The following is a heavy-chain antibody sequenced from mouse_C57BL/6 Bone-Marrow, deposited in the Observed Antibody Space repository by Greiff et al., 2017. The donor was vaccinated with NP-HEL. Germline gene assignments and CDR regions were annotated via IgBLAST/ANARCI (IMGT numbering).Heavy chain of an antibody. V-gene: IGHV10-3*01. CDR2: IRSKSSNYAT. Sequence: EVQLQESGGGLVQPKGSLKLSCAASGFTFNTYAMHWVRQAPGKGLEWVARIRSKSSNYATYYADSVKDRFTISRDDSQSMLYLQMNNLKTEDTAMYYCVRGPYYYGSSYDWYFDVWGTGTTVTVSS. CDR1: GFTFNTYA. J-gene: IGHJ1*03. D-gene: IGHD1-1*01. CDR3: VRGPYYYGSSYDWYFDV.